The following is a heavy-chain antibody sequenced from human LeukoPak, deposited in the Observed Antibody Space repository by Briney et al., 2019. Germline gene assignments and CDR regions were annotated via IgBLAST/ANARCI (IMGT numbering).Heavy chain of an antibody. CDR1: GFTFSSYG. D-gene: IGHD4-23*01. CDR3: VRGNDYGGPHY. Sequence: GGSLRLSGAASGFTFSSYGMHWVRQAPGKGLVWVSRIDRDGSRINYADSVKGRFTISRDNGKNTLFLQMNSLRAEDAAVYYCVRGNDYGGPHYWGQGTLVTVSS. J-gene: IGHJ4*02. CDR2: IDRDGSRI. V-gene: IGHV3-74*01.